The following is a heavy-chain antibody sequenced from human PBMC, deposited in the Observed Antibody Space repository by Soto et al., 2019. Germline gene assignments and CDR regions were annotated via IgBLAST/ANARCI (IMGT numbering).Heavy chain of an antibody. J-gene: IGHJ4*02. D-gene: IGHD5-12*01. CDR3: ARDSGRDPVEMATITMDY. V-gene: IGHV1-69*04. Sequence: ASVKVSCKASGGTFSSYAISWVRQAPGQGLEWMGRIIPILGIANYAQKFQGRVTITADKSTSTAYMELSSLRSEDTAVYYCARDSGRDPVEMATITMDYWGQGTLVTVSS. CDR1: GGTFSSYA. CDR2: IIPILGIA.